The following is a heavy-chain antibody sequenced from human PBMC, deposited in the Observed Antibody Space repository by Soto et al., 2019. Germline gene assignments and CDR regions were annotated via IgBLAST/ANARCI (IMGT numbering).Heavy chain of an antibody. CDR3: AKGGRGTYYYYYGMDV. CDR1: GFTFSRYG. Sequence: GGSLRLSCAPSGFTFSRYGLHWVRQAPGKGLEWVAVISYDGNNKYYADSVKGRFTISRDNSKNTLYLQIKRLRAEDTAVYYCAKGGRGTYYYYYGMDVWGQGTTVTVSS. J-gene: IGHJ6*02. V-gene: IGHV3-30*18. CDR2: ISYDGNNK. D-gene: IGHD1-1*01.